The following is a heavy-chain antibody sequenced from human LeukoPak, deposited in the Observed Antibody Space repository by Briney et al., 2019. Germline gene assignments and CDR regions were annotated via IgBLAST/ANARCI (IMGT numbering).Heavy chain of an antibody. D-gene: IGHD6-19*01. V-gene: IGHV1-24*01. Sequence: ASVKVSCKVSGYTLTELSMHWVRQAPGKGLEWMGGFDPEDGETIYAQKFQGRVTMTEDTSTDTAYMELSSLRSEDTAVYYCATSRIAVAGMDYWGQGTLVTVSS. CDR3: ATSRIAVAGMDY. CDR1: GYTLTELS. J-gene: IGHJ4*02. CDR2: FDPEDGET.